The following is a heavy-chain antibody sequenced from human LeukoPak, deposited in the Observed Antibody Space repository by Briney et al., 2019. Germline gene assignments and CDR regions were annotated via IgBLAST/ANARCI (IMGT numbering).Heavy chain of an antibody. D-gene: IGHD3-9*01. J-gene: IGHJ3*02. Sequence: GGSLRLSCAASGFTFSSYAMHWVRQAPGKGLEWVSVTSESGGSTHYADSVKGRFTIYRDNSKNTLYLQMNSLGGEDTAVYYCAKGRWGLTINNFDIWGQGRMVTVSS. CDR1: GFTFSSYA. CDR2: TSESGGST. V-gene: IGHV3-23*01. CDR3: AKGRWGLTINNFDI.